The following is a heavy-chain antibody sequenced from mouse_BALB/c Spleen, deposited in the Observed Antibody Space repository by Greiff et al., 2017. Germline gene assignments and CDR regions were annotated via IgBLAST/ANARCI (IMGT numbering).Heavy chain of an antibody. CDR2: IDPANGNT. V-gene: IGHV14-3*02. Sequence: VHVKQSGAELVKPGASVKLSCTASGFNIKDTYMHWVKQRPEQGLEWIGRIDPANGNTKYDPKFQGKATITADTSSNTAYLQLSSLTSEDTAVYYCAREVYRYGTGAMDYWGQGTSVTVSS. CDR1: GFNIKDTY. D-gene: IGHD2-14*01. J-gene: IGHJ4*01. CDR3: AREVYRYGTGAMDY.